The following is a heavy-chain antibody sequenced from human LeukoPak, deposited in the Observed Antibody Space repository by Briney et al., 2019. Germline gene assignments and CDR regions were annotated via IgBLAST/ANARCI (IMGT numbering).Heavy chain of an antibody. J-gene: IGHJ6*03. CDR1: GFTFTSSA. CDR3: ARGNFGYNYGNYYYYMDV. CDR2: IVVGSGNT. V-gene: IGHV1-58*02. Sequence: GTSVKVSCKASGFTFTSSAMQWVRQARGQRLEWIGWIVVGSGNTNYAQKFQERVTITRDMSTSTAYMELSSLRSEDTAVYYCARGNFGYNYGNYYYYMDVWGKGTTVTVSS. D-gene: IGHD5-18*01.